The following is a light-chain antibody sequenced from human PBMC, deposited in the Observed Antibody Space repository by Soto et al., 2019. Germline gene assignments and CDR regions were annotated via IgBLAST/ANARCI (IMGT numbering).Light chain of an antibody. CDR1: QSLRSS. J-gene: IGKJ4*01. CDR2: DAS. V-gene: IGKV3-15*01. Sequence: ETMMTQSPDTLSVSLGERATLSCRASQSLRSSLAWYQQKPGQAPRLLIYDASTRATGIPARFSGSGSGTDFTLKISRVEAEDVGVYYCMQRTEFPSTFGGGTKVEIK. CDR3: MQRTEFPST.